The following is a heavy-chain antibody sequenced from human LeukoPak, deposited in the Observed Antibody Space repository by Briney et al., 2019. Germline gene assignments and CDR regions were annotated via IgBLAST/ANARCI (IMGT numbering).Heavy chain of an antibody. Sequence: PGGSLRLSCAASGFTFSDYYMSWIRQAPGKGLEWVSYISSSGSTIYYADSVKGRFTISRDNAKNSLYLQMNSLRAEDTAVYYCARDDSRDGSNYNYYGTDVWGQGTTVTVSS. D-gene: IGHD5-24*01. V-gene: IGHV3-11*01. CDR3: ARDDSRDGSNYNYYGTDV. CDR2: ISSSGSTI. CDR1: GFTFSDYY. J-gene: IGHJ6*02.